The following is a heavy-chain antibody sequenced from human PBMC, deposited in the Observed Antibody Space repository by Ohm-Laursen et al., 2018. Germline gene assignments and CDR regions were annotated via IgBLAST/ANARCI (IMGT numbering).Heavy chain of an antibody. CDR2: INPNSGGT. Sequence: ASVKVSCKASGYTFTGYYMHWVRQAPGQGLEWMGWINPNSGGTNYAQKFQGRVTMTRDTSISTAYMGLSRLRSDDTAVYYCARRRAGHEYYFDYWGQGTLVTVSS. V-gene: IGHV1-2*02. CDR1: GYTFTGYY. D-gene: IGHD6-19*01. J-gene: IGHJ4*02. CDR3: ARRRAGHEYYFDY.